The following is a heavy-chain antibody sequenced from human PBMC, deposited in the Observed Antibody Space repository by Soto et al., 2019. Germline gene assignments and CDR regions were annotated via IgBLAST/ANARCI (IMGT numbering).Heavy chain of an antibody. V-gene: IGHV1-3*01. CDR3: ARDPGFGAGRTLYYYGMDV. CDR1: GYTFTSYA. J-gene: IGHJ6*02. Sequence: ASVKVSCKASGYTFTSYAMHWVRQAPGQRLEWMGWINAGNGNTKYSQKFQGRVTITRDTSASTAYMELSSLRSEDTAVYYCARDPGFGAGRTLYYYGMDVWGQGTTVTVSS. CDR2: INAGNGNT. D-gene: IGHD3-10*01.